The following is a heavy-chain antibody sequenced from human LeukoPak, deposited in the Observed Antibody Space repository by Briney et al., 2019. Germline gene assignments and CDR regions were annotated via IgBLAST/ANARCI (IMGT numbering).Heavy chain of an antibody. J-gene: IGHJ6*03. CDR2: IIPIFGTA. CDR3: ARLRTSSGRLYYYYMDV. D-gene: IGHD6-19*01. CDR1: GGTFSSYA. Sequence: VKVSCKASGGTFSSYAISWVRQAPGQGLEWMGGIIPIFGTANYAQKFQGRVTITTDESTSTAYMELSSLRSEDTAVYYCARLRTSSGRLYYYYMDVWGKGTTVTVSS. V-gene: IGHV1-69*05.